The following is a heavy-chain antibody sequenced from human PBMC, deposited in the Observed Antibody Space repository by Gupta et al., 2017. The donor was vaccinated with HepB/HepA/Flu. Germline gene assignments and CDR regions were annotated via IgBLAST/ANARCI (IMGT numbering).Heavy chain of an antibody. D-gene: IGHD3-3*01. J-gene: IGHJ4*02. CDR3: EGYPDSYDVCLDS. V-gene: IGHV3-30*14. CDR2: ISFDLKNK. Sequence: HLAESGGDLVQPGRSLRVSCEASGFTFKNYSMFWIRQAQGKGLEWVEAISFDLKNKYHADSVRGRFIISGDNSKTALYRNMDNLRREDTAIVYGEGYPDSYDVCLDSWGQGTLVTVS. CDR1: GFTFKNYS.